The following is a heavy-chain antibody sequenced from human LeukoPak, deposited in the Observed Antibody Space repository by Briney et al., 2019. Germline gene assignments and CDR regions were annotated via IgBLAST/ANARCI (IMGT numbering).Heavy chain of an antibody. CDR1: GFTFSSYP. CDR3: AKGSYCGGDCYSFFDY. V-gene: IGHV3-23*01. D-gene: IGHD2-21*02. Sequence: PGGSLRLSCAASGFTFSSYPMSWVRQAPGKGLKWVSGVSTSGGITDYADSVKGRFTISRDNSKNTLYLQMNSLRAEDTAVYYCAKGSYCGGDCYSFFDYWGQGTLVTVSP. CDR2: VSTSGGIT. J-gene: IGHJ4*02.